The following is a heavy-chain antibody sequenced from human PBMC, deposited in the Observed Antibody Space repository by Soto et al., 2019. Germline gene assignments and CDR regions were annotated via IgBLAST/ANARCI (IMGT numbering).Heavy chain of an antibody. Sequence: GGSLRLSCAASGFTFSSYGMHWVRQAPGKGLEWVAVISYDGSNKYYADSVKGRFTISRDNSKNTLYLQMNSLRAEDTAVYYCAKDVGSGSEDYYYYGMDVWGQGTTVTVSS. CDR3: AKDVGSGSEDYYYYGMDV. D-gene: IGHD1-26*01. CDR2: ISYDGSNK. V-gene: IGHV3-30*18. J-gene: IGHJ6*02. CDR1: GFTFSSYG.